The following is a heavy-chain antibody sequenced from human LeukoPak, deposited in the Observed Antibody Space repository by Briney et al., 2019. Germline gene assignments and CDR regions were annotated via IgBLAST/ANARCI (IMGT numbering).Heavy chain of an antibody. J-gene: IGHJ4*02. CDR2: IYHTGGT. D-gene: IGHD3-22*01. CDR3: ARDGPTYYYDTSGYYFAY. V-gene: IGHV4-38-2*02. Sequence: SETLSLTCTVSGYSISSRYYWGWIRQPPGEGLEWIGSIYHTGGTYYNPSLKSRDTISVDTSKNQFSLKLSSVTAADTAVYYCARDGPTYYYDTSGYYFAYWGQGTLVTVSS. CDR1: GYSISSRYY.